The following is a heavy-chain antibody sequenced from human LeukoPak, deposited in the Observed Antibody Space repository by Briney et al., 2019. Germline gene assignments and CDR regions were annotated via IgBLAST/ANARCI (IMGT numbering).Heavy chain of an antibody. J-gene: IGHJ4*02. CDR3: AKYSPYDILTGSKYYFDY. CDR1: GFTFSSYG. Sequence: GGSLRLSCAASGFTFSSYGMSWVRQAPGKGLEWVSAISGSGGSTYYADSVKGRFTISRDNSKNTLYLQMNSLRAEDTAVYYCAKYSPYDILTGSKYYFDYWGQGALVTVSS. CDR2: ISGSGGST. V-gene: IGHV3-23*01. D-gene: IGHD3-9*01.